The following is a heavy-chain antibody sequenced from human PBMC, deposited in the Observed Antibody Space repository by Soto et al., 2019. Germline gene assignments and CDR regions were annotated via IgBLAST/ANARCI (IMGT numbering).Heavy chain of an antibody. V-gene: IGHV3-23*01. CDR2: ISGSGFST. D-gene: IGHD3-22*01. CDR3: AKGPYYYDSSGYYFHALDI. Sequence: PGGSLRLSCAASGFTFNGYAMSWVRQTPGRGLEWVSAISGSGFSTYYADSVKGRFTISRDSSKNTLDLQMNSLRAEDTAVYYCAKGPYYYDSSGYYFHALDIWGQGTMVTVSS. J-gene: IGHJ3*02. CDR1: GFTFNGYA.